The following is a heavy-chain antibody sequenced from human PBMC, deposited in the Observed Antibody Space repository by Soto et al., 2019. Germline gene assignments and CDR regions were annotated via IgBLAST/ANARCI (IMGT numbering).Heavy chain of an antibody. J-gene: IGHJ4*02. Sequence: QVQLVASGGGVVQPGRSLRLSCATSGFSFSSSGLHWVRQAPGKGLEWVAVLWSDAVTQDYADYVEGRFNISRENSKNTLYLQMNRLRAEDTAVYYCASYDGGGQYYCWGQGTLVTVSS. V-gene: IGHV3-33*03. D-gene: IGHD2-15*01. CDR1: GFSFSSSG. CDR2: LWSDAVTQ. CDR3: ASYDGGGQYYC.